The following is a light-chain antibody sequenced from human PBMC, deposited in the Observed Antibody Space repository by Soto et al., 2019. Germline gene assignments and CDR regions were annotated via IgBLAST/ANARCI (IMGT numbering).Light chain of an antibody. CDR3: QQYNSHPET. CDR1: QSISSW. Sequence: DIQMTQSPSTLSASVGDRVTITCRASQSISSWLAWYQQKPGKAPKLLIYDASSLESGVPSRFSGSGSGTEFTLTISSLQPDDFATYYCQQYNSHPETFGQGTKVEIQ. CDR2: DAS. J-gene: IGKJ1*01. V-gene: IGKV1-5*01.